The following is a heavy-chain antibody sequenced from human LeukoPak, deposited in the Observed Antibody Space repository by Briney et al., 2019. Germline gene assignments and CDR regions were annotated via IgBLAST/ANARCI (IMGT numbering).Heavy chain of an antibody. CDR2: ISGSGGST. J-gene: IGHJ4*02. V-gene: IGHV3-23*01. CDR3: AEGDYDILTGYYIDY. CDR1: GFTFSSYA. D-gene: IGHD3-9*01. Sequence: GGSLRLSCAASGFTFSSYAMSWVRQAPGKGLEWVSAISGSGGSTYYADSVKGRFTISRDNSKNTLYLQMNSLRAEDTAVYYCAEGDYDILTGYYIDYWGQGTLVTVSS.